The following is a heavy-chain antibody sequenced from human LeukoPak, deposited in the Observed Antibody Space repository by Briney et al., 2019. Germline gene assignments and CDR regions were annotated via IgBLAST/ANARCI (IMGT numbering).Heavy chain of an antibody. CDR3: AREPTYSSSWHTTCDY. D-gene: IGHD6-13*01. CDR2: ISLSTTSI. J-gene: IGHJ4*02. CDR1: GFTFSSYN. V-gene: IGHV3-48*04. Sequence: GGSLRLSCAASGFTFSSYNMNWVRQAPGKGLEWVSYISLSTTSIYYADSVKGRFTISRDNAKNSLYLQMNSLRAEDTAVYYCAREPTYSSSWHTTCDYWGQGTLVTVSS.